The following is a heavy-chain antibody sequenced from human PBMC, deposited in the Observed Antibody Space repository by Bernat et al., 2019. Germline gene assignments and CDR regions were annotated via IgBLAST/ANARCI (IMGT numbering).Heavy chain of an antibody. Sequence: EVQLVESGGGLVKPGGSLRLSCAASGFTFSNAWMNWVRQAPWKGLEWVGRIKSKTDGGTTDYAAPVKGRFTISRDDSKHTLYLQMNSLKTEDTAVYYCTTDLILSRGDYGFRDYWGQGTLVTVSS. J-gene: IGHJ4*02. D-gene: IGHD4-17*01. CDR2: IKSKTDGGTT. CDR1: GFTFSNAW. V-gene: IGHV3-15*07. CDR3: TTDLILSRGDYGFRDY.